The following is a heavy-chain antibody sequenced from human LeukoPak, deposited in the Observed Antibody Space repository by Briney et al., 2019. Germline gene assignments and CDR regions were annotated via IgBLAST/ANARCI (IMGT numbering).Heavy chain of an antibody. CDR1: GYTFTDYD. Sequence: ASVKVSCKASGYTFTDYDINWVRQATGQGLEWMGWMNPNSGNTGYTQKFQGRVTMTRDTSISTAYMELSRLRFDDTAVYYCAIVGATYAPDFDNWGQGTLVTVSS. V-gene: IGHV1-8*01. J-gene: IGHJ4*02. D-gene: IGHD1-26*01. CDR3: AIVGATYAPDFDN. CDR2: MNPNSGNT.